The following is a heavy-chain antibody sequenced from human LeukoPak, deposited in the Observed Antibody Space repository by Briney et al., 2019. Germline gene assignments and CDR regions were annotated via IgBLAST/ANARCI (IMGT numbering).Heavy chain of an antibody. D-gene: IGHD5-24*01. Sequence: GESLRLSCAASGFTVSSNYMSWVRQAPGKGLEWVSVIYDNGDAYSADSVKGRFTISRHNSKNTLYLQMNSLRPEDTAVYYCAGGSRRDGYDYWGQGTLVTASS. CDR1: GFTVSSNY. CDR2: IYDNGDA. CDR3: AGGSRRDGYDY. J-gene: IGHJ4*02. V-gene: IGHV3-53*04.